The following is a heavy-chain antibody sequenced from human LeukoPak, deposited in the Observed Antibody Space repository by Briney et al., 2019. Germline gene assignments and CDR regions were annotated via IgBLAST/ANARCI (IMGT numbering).Heavy chain of an antibody. D-gene: IGHD1-26*01. CDR1: GGTFSSYA. Sequence: ASVKVSCKASGGTFSSYAISWVRQAPGQGLAWMGRIIPILGIANYAQKFQGRVTITADKSTSTAYMELSSLRSEDTAVYYCARQRSYFGAEGREYAFDIWGQGTMVTVSS. V-gene: IGHV1-69*04. CDR3: ARQRSYFGAEGREYAFDI. J-gene: IGHJ3*02. CDR2: IIPILGIA.